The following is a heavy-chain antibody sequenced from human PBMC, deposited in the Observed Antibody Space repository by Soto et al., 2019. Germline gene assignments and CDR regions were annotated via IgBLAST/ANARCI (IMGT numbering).Heavy chain of an antibody. V-gene: IGHV3-21*01. CDR2: ISSSSSYI. CDR3: ARDLLNWDDP. Sequence: GGSLRLSCAASGLTFSSYSMNWVRQAPGKGLEWVSSISSSSSYIYYADSVKGRFTISRDNAKNSLYLQMNSLRAEDTAVYYCARDLLNWDDPWGQGTLVTVSS. CDR1: GLTFSSYS. J-gene: IGHJ5*02.